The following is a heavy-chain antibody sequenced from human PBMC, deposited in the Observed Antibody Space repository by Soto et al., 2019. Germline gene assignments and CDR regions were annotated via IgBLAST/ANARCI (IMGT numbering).Heavy chain of an antibody. V-gene: IGHV3-21*01. Sequence: GSLRLSCAASGFTFSRYYMNWVRQAPGKGLEWVSSISTTSTYTHYADSLKGRFTISRDNAKKLLHLQMDSLRAEDTAVYYCARDDGLSSTNVKAFDIWGQGTKVTVSS. J-gene: IGHJ3*02. CDR2: ISTTSTYT. D-gene: IGHD2-2*01. CDR1: GFTFSRYY. CDR3: ARDDGLSSTNVKAFDI.